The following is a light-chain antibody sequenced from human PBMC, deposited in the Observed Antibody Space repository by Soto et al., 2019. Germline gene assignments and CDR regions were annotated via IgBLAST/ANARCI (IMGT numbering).Light chain of an antibody. V-gene: IGLV4-69*01. CDR1: SGHSSYA. CDR3: QTRGTGIHVV. CDR2: LNSDGSH. J-gene: IGLJ2*01. Sequence: QLVLTQSPSASASLGASVKLTCTLSSGHSSYAIAWHQQQPEKGPRYLMKLNSDGSHSMGVGIPDRFSGSSSGAERYLTISSLQSEDEADYYCQTRGTGIHVVSGGGTKLTVL.